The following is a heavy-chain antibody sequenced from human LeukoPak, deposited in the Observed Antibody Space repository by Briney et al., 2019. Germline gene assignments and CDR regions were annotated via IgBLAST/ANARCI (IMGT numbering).Heavy chain of an antibody. CDR1: GGSISSYY. V-gene: IGHV4-59*12. Sequence: SETLSLTCTVSGGSISSYYWSWIRQPPGKGLEWIGYIYYSGSTNYNPSLKSRVTISVDTSKNQFSLKLSSVTAADTAVYYCARDACCSSGPNWFDPWGQGTLVTVSS. CDR2: IYYSGST. D-gene: IGHD6-19*01. J-gene: IGHJ5*02. CDR3: ARDACCSSGPNWFDP.